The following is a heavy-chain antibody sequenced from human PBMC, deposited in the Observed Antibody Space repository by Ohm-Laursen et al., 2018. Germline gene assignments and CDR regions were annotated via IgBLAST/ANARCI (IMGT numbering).Heavy chain of an antibody. D-gene: IGHD7-27*01. CDR3: ARDPWGLPFDY. CDR1: GFTFSNYW. V-gene: IGHV3-7*01. J-gene: IGHJ4*02. CDR2: IKQDGGEK. Sequence: SLRLSCAASGFTFSNYWMSWVRQTPGKGLEWVANIKQDGGEKNFADSVKGRFTISRDNAKNSLYLQMNSLRAEDTAVYYCARDPWGLPFDYWGQGTLVTVSS.